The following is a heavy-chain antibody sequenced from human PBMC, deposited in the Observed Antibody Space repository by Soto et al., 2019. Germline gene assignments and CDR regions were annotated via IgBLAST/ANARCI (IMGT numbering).Heavy chain of an antibody. CDR2: FDPEDGET. D-gene: IGHD3-10*01. Sequence: GASVKVSCKVSGYTLTELSMHWVRQAPGKGLEWMGGFDPEDGETIYAQKFQGRVTMTEDTSTDTAYMELSSLRSEDTAVYYCATVRPVLLWFGIPGSWFDPWGQGTLVTVSS. J-gene: IGHJ5*02. CDR1: GYTLTELS. V-gene: IGHV1-24*01. CDR3: ATVRPVLLWFGIPGSWFDP.